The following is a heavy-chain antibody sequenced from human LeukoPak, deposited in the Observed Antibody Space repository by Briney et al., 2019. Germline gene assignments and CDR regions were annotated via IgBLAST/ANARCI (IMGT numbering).Heavy chain of an antibody. J-gene: IGHJ4*02. Sequence: GGSLRLSCAASGFTFSSYSMNWVRQAPGKGLEWVSSISSSSSYIYYADSVKGRFTISRDNAKNSLYLQMNSLRAEDTAVYYCARGRGAAAGASAYWGQGTLVTVSS. D-gene: IGHD6-13*01. V-gene: IGHV3-21*01. CDR1: GFTFSSYS. CDR2: ISSSSSYI. CDR3: ARGRGAAAGASAY.